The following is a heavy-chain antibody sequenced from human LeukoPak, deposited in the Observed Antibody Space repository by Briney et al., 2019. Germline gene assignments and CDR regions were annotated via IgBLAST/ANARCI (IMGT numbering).Heavy chain of an antibody. J-gene: IGHJ4*02. D-gene: IGHD3-10*01. Sequence: GGSLRLSCAASGFTFSSYAMHWVRQAPGKGLEWVAVISYDGSNKYYADSVKGRFTISRDNSKNTLYLQMNSLRAEDTAVYYCAPTGEFKYYFDYWGQGTLVTVSS. CDR3: APTGEFKYYFDY. CDR2: ISYDGSNK. V-gene: IGHV3-30-3*01. CDR1: GFTFSSYA.